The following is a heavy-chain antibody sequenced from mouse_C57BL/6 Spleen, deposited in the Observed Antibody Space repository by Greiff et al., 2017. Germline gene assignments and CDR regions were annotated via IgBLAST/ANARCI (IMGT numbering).Heavy chain of an antibody. CDR2: INPSSGYT. J-gene: IGHJ3*01. CDR3: ANGYYWFAY. V-gene: IGHV1-7*01. CDR1: GCTFTSYW. D-gene: IGHD2-3*01. Sequence: VQLQQSGAELAKPGASVKLSCPASGCTFTSYWMHWVHQRPGQGLEWIGYINPSSGYTKYKQKFKDKSTLTADKSCSPAYMQLSSLTYDDAAVYYCANGYYWFAYWGQGTLVTVSA.